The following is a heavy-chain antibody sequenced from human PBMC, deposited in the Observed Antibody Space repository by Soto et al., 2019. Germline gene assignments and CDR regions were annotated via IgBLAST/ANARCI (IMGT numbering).Heavy chain of an antibody. CDR2: IYYSGST. V-gene: IGHV4-30-4*01. Sequence: LTCTVSGGSISSGDYYWSWIRQPPGKGLEWIGYIYYSGSTYYNPSLKSRVTISVDTSKNQFSLKLSSVTAADTAVYYCARDNILGILYGGMDVWGQGNTLTVSS. CDR3: ARDNILGILYGGMDV. CDR1: GGSISSGDYY. D-gene: IGHD3-3*01. J-gene: IGHJ6*02.